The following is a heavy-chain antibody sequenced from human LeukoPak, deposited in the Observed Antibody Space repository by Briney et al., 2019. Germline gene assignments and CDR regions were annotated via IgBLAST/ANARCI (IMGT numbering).Heavy chain of an antibody. J-gene: IGHJ6*02. CDR1: GFTFSSYS. V-gene: IGHV3-21*01. CDR3: ARGSHRIAAADDYYYGMDV. Sequence: GGSLRLSCAASGFTFSSYSMNWVRQAPGKGLEWVSSISSSSSYIYYADSVKGRFTISRDNAKNSLYLQMNSLRAEDTAVYYCARGSHRIAAADDYYYGMDVWGQGTTVTVSS. D-gene: IGHD6-13*01. CDR2: ISSSSSYI.